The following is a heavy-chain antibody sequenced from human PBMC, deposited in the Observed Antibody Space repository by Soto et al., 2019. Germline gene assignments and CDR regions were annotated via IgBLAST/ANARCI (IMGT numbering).Heavy chain of an antibody. CDR3: ARDVEGWSEAAGIAS. Sequence: QVQLVESGGGVVQPGRSLRLSCAASGFTFSSYGMHWVRQAPGKGLEWVAVIWYDGSNKYYADSVKGRFTISRDNSKNTLYLQMNSPRAEYTAVYYCARDVEGWSEAAGIASWGQGTLVTVSS. J-gene: IGHJ4*02. CDR2: IWYDGSNK. D-gene: IGHD6-13*01. V-gene: IGHV3-33*01. CDR1: GFTFSSYG.